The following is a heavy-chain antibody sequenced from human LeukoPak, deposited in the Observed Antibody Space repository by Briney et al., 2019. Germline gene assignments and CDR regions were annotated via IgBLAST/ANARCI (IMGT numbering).Heavy chain of an antibody. CDR2: ITGSGGAT. V-gene: IGHV3-23*01. J-gene: IGHJ4*02. D-gene: IGHD3-3*01. CDR3: AKRGSDFRALEY. Sequence: GVSLRLSCAASRFAFSNYVTNWVRQPPGQGLEWVSSITGSGGATYYADSMKGRFTISRDNSKNTLYLQMTSLKAEDTAVYYCAKRGSDFRALEYWGQGTLVTVSS. CDR1: RFAFSNYV.